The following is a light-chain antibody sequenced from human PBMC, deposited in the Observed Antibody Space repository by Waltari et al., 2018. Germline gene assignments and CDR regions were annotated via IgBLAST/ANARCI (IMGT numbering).Light chain of an antibody. CDR3: GTWDSSLSGAV. CDR2: ENS. V-gene: IGLV1-51*02. J-gene: IGLJ7*01. CDR1: SSNIGNNY. Sequence: QSVLTQPPSVSAAPGQRVTISCSGSSSNIGNNYVSWYRQFPGTAPKLLIYENSERPSGIPGRVSGSKSGTSATLDITGLQAGDEADYYCGTWDSSLSGAVFGGGTHLTVL.